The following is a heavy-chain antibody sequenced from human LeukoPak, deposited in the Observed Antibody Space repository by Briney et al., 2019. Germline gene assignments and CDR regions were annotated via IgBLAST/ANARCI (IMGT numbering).Heavy chain of an antibody. D-gene: IGHD6-13*01. CDR1: GGSISSGGYY. J-gene: IGHJ4*02. Sequence: SETLSLTCTVSGGSISSGGYYWSWIRQHPGKGLEWIGYIYYSGSTYYNPSLKSRVTISVDPSKNQSSLKLSSVTAADTAVYYCARGHSSWYAPFDYWGQGTLVTVSS. CDR2: IYYSGST. CDR3: ARGHSSWYAPFDY. V-gene: IGHV4-31*03.